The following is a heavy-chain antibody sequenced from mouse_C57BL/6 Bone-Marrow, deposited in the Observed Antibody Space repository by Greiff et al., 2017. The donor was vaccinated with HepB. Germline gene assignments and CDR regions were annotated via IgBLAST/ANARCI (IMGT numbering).Heavy chain of an antibody. V-gene: IGHV5-6*02. D-gene: IGHD2-4*01. CDR1: GFTFSSYG. CDR2: ISSGGSYT. CDR3: ARPSYDYEYAMDY. J-gene: IGHJ4*01. Sequence: DVMLVESGGDLVKPGGSLKLSCAASGFTFSSYGMSWVRQTPDKRLEWVATISSGGSYTYYPDSVKGRFTISRDNAKNTLYLQMSSLKSEDTAMYYCARPSYDYEYAMDYWGQGTSVTVSS.